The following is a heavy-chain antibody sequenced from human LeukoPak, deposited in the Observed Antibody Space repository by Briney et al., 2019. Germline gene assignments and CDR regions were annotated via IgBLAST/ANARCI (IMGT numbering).Heavy chain of an antibody. J-gene: IGHJ4*02. CDR1: GGSISSYY. D-gene: IGHD2-8*01. Sequence: PSETPSLTCTVSGGSISSYYWSWIRQSPGKGLECIGYIHYTGSTNYNPSLKSRVTISVETSKNQFSLKLKSVTAADTAVYYCARSRGQGYCTNGVCYTMVLRSNFDYWGQGTLVTVSS. CDR3: ARSRGQGYCTNGVCYTMVLRSNFDY. CDR2: IHYTGST. V-gene: IGHV4-59*01.